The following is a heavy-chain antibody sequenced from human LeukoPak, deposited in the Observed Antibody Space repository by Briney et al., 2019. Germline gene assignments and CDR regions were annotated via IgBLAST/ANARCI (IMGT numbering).Heavy chain of an antibody. CDR1: GFTFSDYN. Sequence: GGSLRLSCAASGFTFSDYNMNWVRQAPGKGLEWVSYITNGGSTIHHADSVKGRFTISRDNAKNSLYLQMNSLRAEDTAVYYCARGTAARVWGQGTLVTVSS. D-gene: IGHD6-6*01. CDR2: ITNGGSTI. V-gene: IGHV3-11*04. CDR3: ARGTAARV. J-gene: IGHJ4*02.